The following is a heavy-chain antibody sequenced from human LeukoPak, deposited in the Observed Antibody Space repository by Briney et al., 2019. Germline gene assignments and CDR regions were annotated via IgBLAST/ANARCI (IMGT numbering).Heavy chain of an antibody. V-gene: IGHV3-23*01. CDR1: GFTFSNYA. J-gene: IGHJ4*02. Sequence: GGSLRLSCAASGFTFSNYAMSWVRQAPGKGLEWVSAISGSGDRTYYAEPVNGRFTISRDNYKNTLYVQMNSLREEDTAIYYCAKALPDGGSLDYWGQGTLVTVSS. CDR2: ISGSGDRT. D-gene: IGHD4-23*01. CDR3: AKALPDGGSLDY.